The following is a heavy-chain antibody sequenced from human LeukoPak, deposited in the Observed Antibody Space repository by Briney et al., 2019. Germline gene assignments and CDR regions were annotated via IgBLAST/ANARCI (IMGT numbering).Heavy chain of an antibody. J-gene: IGHJ6*03. Sequence: NPSETLSLTCAVYGGSFSGYYWSWIRQPPGKGLEWIGEINHSGSTNYNPSLKSRVTISVDTSKNQFSLKLSSVTAADTAVYYCARLGWATVTRIYYFYYMDVWGKGTTVTISS. D-gene: IGHD4-17*01. V-gene: IGHV4-34*01. CDR1: GGSFSGYY. CDR2: INHSGST. CDR3: ARLGWATVTRIYYFYYMDV.